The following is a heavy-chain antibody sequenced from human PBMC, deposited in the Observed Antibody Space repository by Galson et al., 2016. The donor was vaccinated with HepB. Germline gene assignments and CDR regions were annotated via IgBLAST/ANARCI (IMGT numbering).Heavy chain of an antibody. V-gene: IGHV3-23*01. CDR3: AGGPGWTEDY. Sequence: SLRLSCAASGFTFNSYAMSWVRQAPGKGLEWVSAISGSGGTTYYADSVKGRFTISRDNSKNTLYLQMNSLRVEDTAVYYCAGGPGWTEDYWGQGTLVTVSS. D-gene: IGHD2-15*01. CDR2: ISGSGGTT. CDR1: GFTFNSYA. J-gene: IGHJ4*02.